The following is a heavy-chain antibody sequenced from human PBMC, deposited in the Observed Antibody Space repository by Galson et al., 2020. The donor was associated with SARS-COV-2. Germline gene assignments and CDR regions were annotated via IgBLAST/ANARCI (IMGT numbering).Heavy chain of an antibody. CDR2: IGTAGDT. D-gene: IGHD2-2*01. Sequence: GGSLRLSCAASGFTFSSYDMHWVRQATGKGLEWVSAIGTAGDTYYPGSVKGRFTISRENAKNSLYLQMNSLRAGDTAVYYCARGDIVVVPAAMGANYYYYYYMDVWGEGTTVTVSS. V-gene: IGHV3-13*01. J-gene: IGHJ6*03. CDR3: ARGDIVVVPAAMGANYYYYYYMDV. CDR1: GFTFSSYD.